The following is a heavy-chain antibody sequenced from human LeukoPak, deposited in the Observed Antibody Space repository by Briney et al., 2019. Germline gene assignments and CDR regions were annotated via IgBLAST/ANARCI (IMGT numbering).Heavy chain of an antibody. Sequence: ASVKVSCKASGYTFTSYYMRWVRQAPGQGLEWMGIINPSGGSTSYAQKFQGRVTMTRDTSTSTVYMELSSLRSEDTAVYYCARERPPFGISYYYDSSGYSPSDYWGQGTLVTVSS. V-gene: IGHV1-46*01. CDR1: GYTFTSYY. J-gene: IGHJ4*02. CDR3: ARERPPFGISYYYDSSGYSPSDY. CDR2: INPSGGST. D-gene: IGHD3-22*01.